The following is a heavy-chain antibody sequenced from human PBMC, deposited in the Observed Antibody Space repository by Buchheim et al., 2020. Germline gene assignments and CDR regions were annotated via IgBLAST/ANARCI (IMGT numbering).Heavy chain of an antibody. CDR1: GFTFSSYG. CDR2: ISYDGSNK. V-gene: IGHV3-30*18. D-gene: IGHD1-26*01. Sequence: QVQLVESGGGVVQPGRSLRLSCAASGFTFSSYGMHWVRQAPGKGLEWVAVISYDGSNKYYADSVKGRFTISRDNSKNTLYLQMNSLRAEDTAVYYCAKDGSWELLSVVIDAFDIWGQGT. CDR3: AKDGSWELLSVVIDAFDI. J-gene: IGHJ3*02.